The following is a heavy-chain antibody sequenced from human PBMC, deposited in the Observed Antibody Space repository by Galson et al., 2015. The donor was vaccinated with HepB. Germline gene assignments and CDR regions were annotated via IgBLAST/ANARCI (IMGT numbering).Heavy chain of an antibody. CDR1: GFTFSSYA. CDR2: ISGSGGST. Sequence: SLRLSCAASGFTFSSYAMSWVRQAPGKGLEWVSAISGSGGSTYYADSVKGRFTISRDNSKNTLYLQMNSLRAEDTAVYYCAKDGSSGYYCDYWGQGTLVTVSS. V-gene: IGHV3-23*01. D-gene: IGHD3-22*01. CDR3: AKDGSSGYYCDY. J-gene: IGHJ4*02.